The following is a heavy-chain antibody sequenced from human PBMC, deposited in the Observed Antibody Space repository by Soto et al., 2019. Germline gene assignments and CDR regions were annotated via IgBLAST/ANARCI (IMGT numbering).Heavy chain of an antibody. CDR3: ARVGGYCSSTSCYAEFDY. J-gene: IGHJ4*02. Sequence: GGSLRLSCAASGFTFSSYAMSWVRQAPGKGLEWVSAISSSGGSTYYANSVKGRFTISRDNSKNTLYLQMGSLRAEDMTVYYCARVGGYCSSTSCYAEFDYWGQGTLVTVSS. D-gene: IGHD2-2*01. CDR2: ISSSGGST. V-gene: IGHV3-64*01. CDR1: GFTFSSYA.